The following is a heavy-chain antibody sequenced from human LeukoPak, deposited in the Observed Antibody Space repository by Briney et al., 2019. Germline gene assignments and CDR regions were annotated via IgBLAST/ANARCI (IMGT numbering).Heavy chain of an antibody. J-gene: IGHJ4*02. CDR3: ARDRVGATAEFDY. Sequence: ASVKVSCKASGYTFTNYYIHWVRQAPGQGPEWMGIINPSGGSTSYAQKFQGRVTMTRDMSTSTVYMELSSLRSEDTAVYYCARDRVGATAEFDYWGQGTLVTVSS. V-gene: IGHV1-46*01. CDR2: INPSGGST. CDR1: GYTFTNYY. D-gene: IGHD1-26*01.